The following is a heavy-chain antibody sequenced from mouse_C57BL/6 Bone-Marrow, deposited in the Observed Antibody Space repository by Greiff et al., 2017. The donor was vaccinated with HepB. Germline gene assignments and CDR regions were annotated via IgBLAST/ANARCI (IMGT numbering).Heavy chain of an antibody. CDR2: IDPSDSYT. D-gene: IGHD4-1*01. CDR1: GYTFTSYW. CDR3: ARDEGELGQAFAY. Sequence: VQLQQPGAELVMPGASVKLSCKASGYTFTSYWMHWVKQRPGQGLEWIGEIDPSDSYTNYNQKFKGKSTLTVDKSSSTAYMQLSSLTSEDSAVYYCARDEGELGQAFAYWGQGTLVTVSA. J-gene: IGHJ3*01. V-gene: IGHV1-69*01.